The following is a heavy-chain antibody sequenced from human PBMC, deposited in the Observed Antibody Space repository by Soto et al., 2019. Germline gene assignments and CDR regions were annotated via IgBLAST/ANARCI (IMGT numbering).Heavy chain of an antibody. J-gene: IGHJ5*02. CDR1: GFSLSTSGVG. Sequence: QITLKESGPTLVKPTQTLTLTCTFSGFSLSTSGVGVGWIRQPPGKALEWLAFIYWDEDQRYSPSLKSRLSITKDTSKTQVVLTMTNMDPVDTATYYCAHSFNHYDSSGYHSGWFDPWGQGTLVTVSS. CDR3: AHSFNHYDSSGYHSGWFDP. V-gene: IGHV2-5*02. D-gene: IGHD3-22*01. CDR2: IYWDEDQ.